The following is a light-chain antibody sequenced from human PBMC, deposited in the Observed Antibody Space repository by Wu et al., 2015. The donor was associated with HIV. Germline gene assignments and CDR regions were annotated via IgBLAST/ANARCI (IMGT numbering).Light chain of an antibody. CDR1: QSVSSY. V-gene: IGKV3-11*01. Sequence: IVLTQSPATLSLSPGERATLSCRASQSVSSYLAWYQQKPGQAPRLLIYDASNRATGIPARFSGSGSGTDFTLTISSLQPEDFATYYCQQYKSYPWTFGQGTKVEI. J-gene: IGKJ1*01. CDR3: QQYKSYPWT. CDR2: DAS.